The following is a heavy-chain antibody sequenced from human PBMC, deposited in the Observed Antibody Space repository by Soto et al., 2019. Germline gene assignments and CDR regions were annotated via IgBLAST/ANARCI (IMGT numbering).Heavy chain of an antibody. D-gene: IGHD2-15*01. CDR2: ISWNSGSI. Sequence: GGSLRLSCAASGFTFDDYAMHWVRQAPGKGLEWVSGISWNSGSIGYADSVMGRFTISRDNAKNSLYLQMNSLRAVDTALYYCAKDKGRGVVVVAATPAAFDIWGQGTMVTVSS. V-gene: IGHV3-9*01. CDR3: AKDKGRGVVVVAATPAAFDI. CDR1: GFTFDDYA. J-gene: IGHJ3*02.